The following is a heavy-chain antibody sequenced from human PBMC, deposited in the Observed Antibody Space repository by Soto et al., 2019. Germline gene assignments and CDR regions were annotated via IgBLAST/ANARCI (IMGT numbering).Heavy chain of an antibody. D-gene: IGHD2-2*01. J-gene: IGHJ6*02. CDR3: ARDFRDIVVVPAAIRYCSGGSCYGSSYGMDV. V-gene: IGHV1-69*04. CDR2: IIPILGIA. Sequence: ASVKVSCKASGGTFSSYTISWVRQAPGQGLEWMGRIIPILGIANYAQKFKGRVTITADKSTSTAYMELSSLRSEDTAVYYCARDFRDIVVVPAAIRYCSGGSCYGSSYGMDVWGQGTTVTVSS. CDR1: GGTFSSYT.